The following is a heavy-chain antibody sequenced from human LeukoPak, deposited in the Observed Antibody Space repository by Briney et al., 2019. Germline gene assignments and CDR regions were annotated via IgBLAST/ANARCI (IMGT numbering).Heavy chain of an antibody. Sequence: SETLSLTCAVYGGSFSGYYWSWIRQPPGKGLEWIGEINHSGSTNYNPSLKSRVTISVDTSKNQFSLKLSSVTAVDTAVYYCARGSSQLWSADWGQGTLVTVSS. D-gene: IGHD5-18*01. CDR3: ARGSSQLWSAD. CDR1: GGSFSGYY. J-gene: IGHJ4*02. CDR2: INHSGST. V-gene: IGHV4-34*01.